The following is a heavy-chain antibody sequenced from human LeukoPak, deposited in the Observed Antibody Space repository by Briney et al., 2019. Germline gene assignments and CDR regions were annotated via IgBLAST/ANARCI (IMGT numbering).Heavy chain of an antibody. D-gene: IGHD6-13*01. J-gene: IGHJ4*02. CDR1: GFNFNNYW. V-gene: IGHV3-7*03. CDR2: IKDDGSEE. CDR3: ARFTRRYSRDY. Sequence: GGSLRLSCAASGFNFNNYWMSWLRQAPGKGLEWVANIKDDGSEEYYVDSVKGRFTIVRDNAYNSLYLQMNSLRVEDTAIYFCARFTRRYSRDYWGQGTLVSVSS.